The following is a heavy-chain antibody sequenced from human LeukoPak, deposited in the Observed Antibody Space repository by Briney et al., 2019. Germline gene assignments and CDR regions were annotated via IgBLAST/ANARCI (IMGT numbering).Heavy chain of an antibody. CDR2: INHSGST. J-gene: IGHJ4*02. V-gene: IGHV4-34*01. D-gene: IGHD2-15*01. CDR3: ARLGSGNPYYFDY. Sequence: SETLSLTCAVYGGSFSGYYWSWIRQPPGKGLEWIGEINHSGSTNYNPSLKSRVTISVDTSKNQFSLKLNSVTAADTAVYYCARLGSGNPYYFDYWGQGTLVTVSS. CDR1: GGSFSGYY.